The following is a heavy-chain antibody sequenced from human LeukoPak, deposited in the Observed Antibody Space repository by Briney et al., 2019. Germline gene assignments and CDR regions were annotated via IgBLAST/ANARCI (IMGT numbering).Heavy chain of an antibody. D-gene: IGHD3-3*01. Sequence: PGGSLRLSCADSGFTFRRYWMSWVRQAPGKGLEWVANIKQDGSEKYYVDSVKGRFIISRGNAKNSLYLQMSSLRAEDTAVYYCARGLEFWSGFGGYFDYWGQGTLVTVSS. J-gene: IGHJ4*02. CDR1: GFTFRRYW. CDR2: IKQDGSEK. V-gene: IGHV3-7*01. CDR3: ARGLEFWSGFGGYFDY.